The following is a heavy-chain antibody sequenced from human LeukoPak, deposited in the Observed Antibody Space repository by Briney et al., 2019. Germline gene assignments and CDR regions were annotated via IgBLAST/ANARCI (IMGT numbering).Heavy chain of an antibody. J-gene: IGHJ4*02. CDR2: VYYSGST. D-gene: IGHD3-22*01. V-gene: IGHV4-59*08. CDR3: ARLPFTMRGD. Sequence: SETLSLTCTVSGGSISSYYWNWIRQPPGKGLEWIGYVYYSGSTYYNPSLKSRVTISVDTSKNQFSLKLSSVTAADTAVYYCARLPFTMRGDWGQGTLVTVSS. CDR1: GGSISSYY.